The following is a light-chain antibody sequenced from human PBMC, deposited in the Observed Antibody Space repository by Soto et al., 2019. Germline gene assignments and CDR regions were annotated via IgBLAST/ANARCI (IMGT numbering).Light chain of an antibody. Sequence: QPVLTQSPSASASRGASVKLTCTLSSGHSSYAIAWHQQQPEKGPRYLMKLNSDGSHSKGDGIPDRFSGSSSGAERYLTISSLQSEDEADYYCQTWGTGIQVFGGGTKVTVL. J-gene: IGLJ3*02. CDR1: SGHSSYA. CDR3: QTWGTGIQV. CDR2: LNSDGSH. V-gene: IGLV4-69*01.